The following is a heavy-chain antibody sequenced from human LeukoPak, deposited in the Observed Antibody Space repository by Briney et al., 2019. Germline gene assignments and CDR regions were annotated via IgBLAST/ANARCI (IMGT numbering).Heavy chain of an antibody. J-gene: IGHJ6*03. CDR1: GGSISSSSYY. D-gene: IGHD3-10*01. V-gene: IGHV4-39*01. Sequence: SETLSLTCTVSGGSISSSSYYWGWIRQPPGKGLEWIGSIYYSGSTYYNPSLKSRVTISVDTSKNQFSLKLSSVTAADTAVYYCARRSYYGSGSYEDYYYYYMDVWGKGTTVTVSS. CDR3: ARRSYYGSGSYEDYYYYYMDV. CDR2: IYYSGST.